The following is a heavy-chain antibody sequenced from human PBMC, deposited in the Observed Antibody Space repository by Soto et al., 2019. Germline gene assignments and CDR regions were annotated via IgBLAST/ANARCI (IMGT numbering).Heavy chain of an antibody. J-gene: IGHJ6*02. CDR2: IIPIFGTA. CDR3: ARERTFTGCYSLSYYYGMDV. CDR1: GGTFSSYA. D-gene: IGHD2-15*01. Sequence: QVQLVQSGAEVKKPGSSVKVSCKASGGTFSSYAISWVRQAPGQGLEWMGGIIPIFGTANYAQKFQGRVTITADESPSTAYMELSSLRSEDTAVYYCARERTFTGCYSLSYYYGMDVWGQGTTVTVSS. V-gene: IGHV1-69*01.